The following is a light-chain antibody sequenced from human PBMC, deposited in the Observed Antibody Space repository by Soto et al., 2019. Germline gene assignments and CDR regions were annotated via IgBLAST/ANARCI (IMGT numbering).Light chain of an antibody. V-gene: IGKV3-11*01. Sequence: EIVLTQSPATLSLSPGERATLSCRASQSVGTYLAWYQQKPGQAPRLLIYDASIRATGIPDRFSGSGSGTDFSLTISSLAPEDFAVYYYQQRTNWPPLTFGGGTKVEIK. CDR3: QQRTNWPPLT. CDR1: QSVGTY. CDR2: DAS. J-gene: IGKJ4*01.